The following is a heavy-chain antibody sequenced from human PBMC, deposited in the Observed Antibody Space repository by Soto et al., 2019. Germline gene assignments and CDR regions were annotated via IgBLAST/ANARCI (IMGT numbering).Heavy chain of an antibody. CDR3: AKAGIVVGSQPYYYYMDV. CDR2: ISGSGGST. J-gene: IGHJ6*03. D-gene: IGHD2-2*01. CDR1: GFTFSSYA. Sequence: GGSLRLSCAASGFTFSSYAMSWVRQAPGKGLEWVSAISGSGGSTYYADSVKGRFTISRDNSKNTLYLQMNSLRAEDTAVYYCAKAGIVVGSQPYYYYMDVWGKGTTVTVSS. V-gene: IGHV3-23*01.